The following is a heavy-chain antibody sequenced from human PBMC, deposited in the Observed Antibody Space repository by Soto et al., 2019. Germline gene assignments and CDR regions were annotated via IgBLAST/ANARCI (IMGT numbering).Heavy chain of an antibody. Sequence: QVQLQQWGAGLLKPSETLSLTCAVYGGSFSGYYWSWIRQPPGKGLEWIGEINHSGSTNYNPSLKSRVTIAVDTSKNQCSLKLSSVTAADTAVYYCARVFVVVPAAIDPVNYYYMDVWGKGTTVTVSS. J-gene: IGHJ6*03. CDR3: ARVFVVVPAAIDPVNYYYMDV. D-gene: IGHD2-2*01. CDR2: INHSGST. CDR1: GGSFSGYY. V-gene: IGHV4-34*01.